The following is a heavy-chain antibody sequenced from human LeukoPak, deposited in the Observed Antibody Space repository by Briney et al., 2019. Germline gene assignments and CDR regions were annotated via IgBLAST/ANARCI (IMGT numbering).Heavy chain of an antibody. J-gene: IGHJ4*02. CDR1: RFTFDDYA. CDR2: INWNSGSI. CDR3: AVQSLRLGELPV. V-gene: IGHV3-9*01. D-gene: IGHD3-16*01. Sequence: HPGGSLRLSCAASRFTFDDYAIHWARQAPGKGLEWVSGINWNSGSIDYADSVKGRFTISRDNAKNSLYVQMNSLRAEDTALYYCAVQSLRLGELPVWGQGTLVTVSS.